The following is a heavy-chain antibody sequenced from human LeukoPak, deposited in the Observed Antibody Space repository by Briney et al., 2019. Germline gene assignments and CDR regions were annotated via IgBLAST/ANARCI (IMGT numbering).Heavy chain of an antibody. D-gene: IGHD2-15*01. V-gene: IGHV3-48*01. CDR1: GFTFSSYS. CDR3: ARGDCSGGSCYLSLTTIDY. CDR2: ISSSSNTI. J-gene: IGHJ4*02. Sequence: GGSLRLSCAASGFTFSSYSMNWVRQAPGKGLEWVSYISSSSNTIYYADSVKGRFAISRDNAKNSLYLQMNSLRAEDTAVYYCARGDCSGGSCYLSLTTIDYWGQGTLVTVSS.